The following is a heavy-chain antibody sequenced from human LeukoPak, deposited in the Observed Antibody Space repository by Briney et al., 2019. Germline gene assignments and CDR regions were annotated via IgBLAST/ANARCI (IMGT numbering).Heavy chain of an antibody. CDR3: AKDNRRHYTSGPNPDSLH. D-gene: IGHD6-19*01. V-gene: IGHV3-9*01. J-gene: IGHJ4*02. Sequence: GGSLRLSCAGSGFIFNNYAMHWVRQPPGKGLEWVSGISWNSGTIDYADSVRGRFTISRDNAKNSLYLQMDNLRVEDTAFYYCAKDNRRHYTSGPNPDSLHWGQGALVTVSS. CDR1: GFIFNNYA. CDR2: ISWNSGTI.